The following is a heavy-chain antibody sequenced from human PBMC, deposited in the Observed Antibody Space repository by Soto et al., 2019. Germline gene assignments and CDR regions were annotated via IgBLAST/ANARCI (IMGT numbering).Heavy chain of an antibody. CDR2: IGTAGDT. V-gene: IGHV3-13*01. J-gene: IGHJ4*02. CDR1: GFTFSSYD. Sequence: SGGSLRLSCAASGFTFSSYDMHWVRQATGKGLEWVSAIGTAGDTYYPGSVKGRFTISRENAKNSLYLQMNSLRAGDTAVYYCARGSIAAADHYFDYWGQGTLVTVSS. CDR3: ARGSIAAADHYFDY. D-gene: IGHD6-13*01.